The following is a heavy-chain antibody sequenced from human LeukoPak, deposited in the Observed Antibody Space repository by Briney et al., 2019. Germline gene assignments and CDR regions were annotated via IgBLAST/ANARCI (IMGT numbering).Heavy chain of an antibody. V-gene: IGHV3-30*04. D-gene: IGHD3-3*02. CDR1: GFTFSSYA. CDR2: ISYDGNNK. Sequence: GGSLRLSCAASGFTFSSYAMHWVSQAPGKGLEWVAVISYDGNNKYYADSVKGRFTISRDNSKNTPYLQMNSLRPEDTAVYYCAKDHTGALASIPDYWGQGTLVTVSS. CDR3: AKDHTGALASIPDY. J-gene: IGHJ4*02.